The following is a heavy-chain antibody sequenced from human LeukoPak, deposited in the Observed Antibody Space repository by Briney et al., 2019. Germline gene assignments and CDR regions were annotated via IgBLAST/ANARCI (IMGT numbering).Heavy chain of an antibody. CDR1: GGSFSGYY. Sequence: SETLSLTCAVYGGSFSGYYWSWIRQPPGKGLEWIGEINHSGSTNYNPSLKSRVTISVDQSKNQFSLELGSVTAADTAVYYCSSYGWGDAFDIWGQGTMVTVSS. D-gene: IGHD7-27*01. J-gene: IGHJ3*02. V-gene: IGHV4-34*01. CDR2: INHSGST. CDR3: SSYGWGDAFDI.